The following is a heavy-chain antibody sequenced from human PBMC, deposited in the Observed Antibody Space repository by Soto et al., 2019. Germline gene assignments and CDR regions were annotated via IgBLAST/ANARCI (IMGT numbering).Heavy chain of an antibody. CDR2: IYYSGST. J-gene: IGHJ5*01. CDR1: GGSVNSGHYY. CDR3: ARESSLFLPDSGKKSEP. D-gene: IGHD3-10*01. Sequence: PSETLSLTCTVSGGSVNSGHYYWNWIRQSPGKGLEWIGYIYYSGSTNYNSSLKSRLSISIDTSRNQFSLKLPYVTAAHTAVSYCARESSLFLPDSGKKSEPWGQGILVTISS. V-gene: IGHV4-61*01.